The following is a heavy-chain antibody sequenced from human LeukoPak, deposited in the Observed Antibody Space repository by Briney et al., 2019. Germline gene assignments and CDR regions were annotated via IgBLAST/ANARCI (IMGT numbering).Heavy chain of an antibody. D-gene: IGHD2-2*01. J-gene: IGHJ5*02. CDR2: INPNSGGT. V-gene: IGHV1-2*06. CDR1: GYTFTGYY. Sequence: ASVKVSCTASGYTFTGYYMHWVRQAPGQGLEWMGRINPNSGGTNYAQKFQGRVTMTRDTSISTAYMELSRLRSDDTAVYYCARVRRVPKSYCSSTSCYPNWFDPWGQGTLVTVSS. CDR3: ARVRRVPKSYCSSTSCYPNWFDP.